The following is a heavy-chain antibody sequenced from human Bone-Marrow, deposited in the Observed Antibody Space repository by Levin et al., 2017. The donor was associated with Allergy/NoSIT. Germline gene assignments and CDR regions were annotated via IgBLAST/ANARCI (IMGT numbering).Heavy chain of an antibody. V-gene: IGHV4-4*02. Sequence: SETLSLTCAVSGGSISSSNWWSWVRQPPGKGLEWIGEIYHSGSTNYNPSLKSRVTISVDKSKNQFSLKLSSVTAADTAVYYCAREGATSLPSDILIDYWGQGTLVTVSS. D-gene: IGHD1-26*01. CDR3: AREGATSLPSDILIDY. CDR2: IYHSGST. CDR1: GGSISSSNW. J-gene: IGHJ4*02.